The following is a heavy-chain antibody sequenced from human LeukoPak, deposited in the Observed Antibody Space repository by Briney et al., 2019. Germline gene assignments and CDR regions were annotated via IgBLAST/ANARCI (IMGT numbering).Heavy chain of an antibody. Sequence: PSETLSLTCTVSGGSISSYYWSWIRQPPGKGLEWIGYIYYSGSTNYNPSLKSRVTISVDTSKNQFSLKLSSMTAADTAVYYCARGEVFWSGYYDDAFDIWGQGTMVTVSS. V-gene: IGHV4-59*01. CDR1: GGSISSYY. D-gene: IGHD3-3*01. CDR3: ARGEVFWSGYYDDAFDI. CDR2: IYYSGST. J-gene: IGHJ3*02.